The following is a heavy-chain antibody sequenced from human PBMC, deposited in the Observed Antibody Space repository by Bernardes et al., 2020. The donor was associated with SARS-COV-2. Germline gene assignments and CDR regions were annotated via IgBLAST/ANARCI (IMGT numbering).Heavy chain of an antibody. CDR2: INPSGGST. CDR3: ARDGEGCSGGSCPGDWFDP. J-gene: IGHJ5*02. D-gene: IGHD2-15*01. V-gene: IGHV1-46*01. Sequence: ASVKVSCKASGYTFTSYYMHWVRQAPGQGLEWMGIINPSGGSTIYAQKFQGRVTMTRDTSTSTVYMELSSLRSEDTAVYYCARDGEGCSGGSCPGDWFDPWGQGTLVTVSS. CDR1: GYTFTSYY.